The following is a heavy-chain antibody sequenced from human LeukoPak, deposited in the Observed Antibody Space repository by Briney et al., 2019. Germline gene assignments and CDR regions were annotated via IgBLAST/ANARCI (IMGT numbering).Heavy chain of an antibody. CDR1: GGSISSSNW. D-gene: IGHD6-6*01. CDR2: IYHSGST. Sequence: KPSETLSLTCAVSGGSISSSNWWSWVRQPPGKGLEWIGEIYHSGSTYYNPSLKSRVTISVDTSKNQFSLKLSSVTAADTAVYYCARDHSSSWRKYYYYYYMDVWGKGTTVTVSS. J-gene: IGHJ6*03. CDR3: ARDHSSSWRKYYYYYYMDV. V-gene: IGHV4-4*02.